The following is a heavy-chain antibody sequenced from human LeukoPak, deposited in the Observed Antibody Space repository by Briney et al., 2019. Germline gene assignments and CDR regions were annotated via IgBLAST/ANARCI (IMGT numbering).Heavy chain of an antibody. CDR1: GSRFTSYW. V-gene: IGHV5-51*01. CDR3: ARQYLTVGASHFDY. J-gene: IGHJ4*02. Sequence: GESLQISCQGSGSRFTSYWIGWVRQVPGKGLEWMGIIYPGDSDTRYSPSFQGQVTISADKSISTAYLQWSSLKASDTAMYYCARQYLTVGASHFDYRGQGTLVTVSS. CDR2: IYPGDSDT. D-gene: IGHD1-26*01.